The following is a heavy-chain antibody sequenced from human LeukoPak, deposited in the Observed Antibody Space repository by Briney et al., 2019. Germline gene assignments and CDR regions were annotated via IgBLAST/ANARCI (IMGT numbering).Heavy chain of an antibody. Sequence: GGSLRLSCAASGFTFSSYGMHWVRQAPGKGLEWVAVISYDGSNKYYADSVKGRFTISRDNSKNTLYLQMNSLRAEDTAVYYCAKDMDIVATIIAPHFDYWGQGALVTVSS. CDR2: ISYDGSNK. D-gene: IGHD5-12*01. CDR1: GFTFSSYG. V-gene: IGHV3-30*18. J-gene: IGHJ4*02. CDR3: AKDMDIVATIIAPHFDY.